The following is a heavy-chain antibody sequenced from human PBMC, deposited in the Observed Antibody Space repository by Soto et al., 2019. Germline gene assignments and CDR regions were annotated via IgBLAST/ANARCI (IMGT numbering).Heavy chain of an antibody. J-gene: IGHJ6*03. CDR3: ARVATIFGVVTYYYDYYMDV. D-gene: IGHD3-3*01. CDR1: GFTFDDYG. CDR2: INWNGGST. V-gene: IGHV3-20*01. Sequence: EVQLVESGGGVVRPGGSLRLSCAASGFTFDDYGMSWVRQAPGKGLEWVSGINWNGGSTGYADSVKGRFTISRDNAKNSLYLQMNSLRAEDTALYHCARVATIFGVVTYYYDYYMDVWGKGTTVTVSS.